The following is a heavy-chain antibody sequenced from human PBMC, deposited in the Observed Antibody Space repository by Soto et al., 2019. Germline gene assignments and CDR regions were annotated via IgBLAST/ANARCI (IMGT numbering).Heavy chain of an antibody. D-gene: IGHD7-27*01. CDR1: GYTFTNYD. Sequence: QVQLVQSGAEVKKPGASVKVSCKASGYTFTNYDINWVRQTTGQGLEWMGWMRPKSGNTGYAQQFQGRVTMTRDTSISTAYMELSSLKSEDTAVYFCTRGPPNWGFDYWGQGILVTVSS. CDR2: MRPKSGNT. V-gene: IGHV1-8*01. J-gene: IGHJ4*02. CDR3: TRGPPNWGFDY.